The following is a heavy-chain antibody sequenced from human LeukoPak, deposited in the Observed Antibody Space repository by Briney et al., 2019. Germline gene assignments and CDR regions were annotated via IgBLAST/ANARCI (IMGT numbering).Heavy chain of an antibody. J-gene: IGHJ5*02. D-gene: IGHD6-13*01. CDR2: IYSGGST. CDR3: ARGAYSSSWYVWFDP. V-gene: IGHV3-66*01. CDR1: GFTVSSNY. Sequence: SGGSLRLSCAASGFTVSSNYMSRVRQAPGKGLEWVSVIYSGGSTYYADSVKGRFTISRDNSKNTLYLQMNSLRAEDTAVYYCARGAYSSSWYVWFDPWGQGTLVTVSS.